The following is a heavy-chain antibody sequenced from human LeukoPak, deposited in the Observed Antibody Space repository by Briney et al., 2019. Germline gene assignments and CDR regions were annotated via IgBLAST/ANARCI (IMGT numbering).Heavy chain of an antibody. CDR2: ISHDGSNG. J-gene: IGHJ6*02. CDR1: GFTFSDYD. V-gene: IGHV3-30*18. Sequence: GRSLRLSCAASGFTFSDYDMHWVRQAPGKGLEWVAVISHDGSNGYYADSVKGRFTISRDSSKNTVYVQMNSLRPEDTAVYYCAKDSYGMDVWGQGTTVTVSS. CDR3: AKDSYGMDV.